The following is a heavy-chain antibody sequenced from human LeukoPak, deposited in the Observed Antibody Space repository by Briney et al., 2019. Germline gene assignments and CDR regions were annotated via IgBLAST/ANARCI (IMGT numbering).Heavy chain of an antibody. V-gene: IGHV3-23*01. D-gene: IGHD3-22*01. J-gene: IGHJ6*02. CDR3: AKDVYYYDSSGQYYYYGMDV. CDR2: ISGSGGST. CDR1: GFTFSSYA. Sequence: PGGSLRLSCAASGFTFSSYAMSWVRQAPGKGLEWVSAISGSGGSTYYADSVKGRFTISRDNSKNTLYLQMNSLRAEDTAVYYCAKDVYYYDSSGQYYYYGMDVWGQGTTVTVSS.